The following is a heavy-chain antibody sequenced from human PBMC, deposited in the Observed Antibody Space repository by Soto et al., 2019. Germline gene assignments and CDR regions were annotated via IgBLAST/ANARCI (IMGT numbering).Heavy chain of an antibody. CDR1: GYTFTGHY. V-gene: IGHV1-2*02. Sequence: ASVKVSCKASGYTFTGHYMHWVRQAPGQGLEWMGWINPNSGGTNYAQKFQGRVTMTRDTSISTAYMELSRLRSDDTAVYDCASGTVATIYYFYCMDVWGQVTTVPVSS. CDR3: ASGTVATIYYFYCMDV. D-gene: IGHD5-12*01. CDR2: INPNSGGT. J-gene: IGHJ6*02.